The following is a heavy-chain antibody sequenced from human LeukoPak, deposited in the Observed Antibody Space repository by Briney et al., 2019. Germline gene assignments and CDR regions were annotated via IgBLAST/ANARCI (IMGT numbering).Heavy chain of an antibody. V-gene: IGHV4-59*08. CDR1: GGSIGSYY. D-gene: IGHD1-26*01. J-gene: IGHJ4*02. CDR3: ARQRGSYFDL. Sequence: SETLSLTCSVSGGSIGSYYWSWIRQPPGKGLEWIGYIYFTGSTTYSPSLKSRVTISLHTSKNQFSLKMTSVTAADTAVYYCARQRGSYFDLWGQGTLVTVSS. CDR2: IYFTGST.